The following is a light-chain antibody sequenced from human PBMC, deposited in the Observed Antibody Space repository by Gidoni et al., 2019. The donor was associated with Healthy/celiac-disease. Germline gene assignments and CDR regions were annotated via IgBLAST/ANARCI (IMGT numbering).Light chain of an antibody. CDR2: SNN. CDR3: AAWDDSLNGPVV. V-gene: IGLV1-44*01. CDR1: SPNIGSNT. J-gene: IGLJ2*01. Sequence: QSVLTHPPSASGTPGQRVTISCSGCSPNIGSNTVNWYQQLPGTAPKLLIYSNNQRPSGVPDRFSGSKSGTSASLAISGLQSEDEADYYCAAWDDSLNGPVVFGGGTKLTVL.